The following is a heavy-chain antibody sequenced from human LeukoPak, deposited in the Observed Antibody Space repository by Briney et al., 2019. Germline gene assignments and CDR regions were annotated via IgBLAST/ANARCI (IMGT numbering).Heavy chain of an antibody. V-gene: IGHV3-20*04. D-gene: IGHD6-13*01. CDR3: ARDLRGSSWYEGRGNWFDP. Sequence: GGSLRLSCAASGFTFDDYGMSWVRQAPGKGLEWVSGINWNGGSTGYADSVKGRFTISRDNAKNSLYLQMNSLRAEDTAVYYCARDLRGSSWYEGRGNWFDPWGQGTLVTVSS. CDR1: GFTFDDYG. J-gene: IGHJ5*02. CDR2: INWNGGST.